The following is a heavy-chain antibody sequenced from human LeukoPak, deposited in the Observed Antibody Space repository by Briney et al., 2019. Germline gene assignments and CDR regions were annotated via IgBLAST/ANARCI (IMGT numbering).Heavy chain of an antibody. Sequence: PGRSLRLSCAASGFTFSSYAMHWVRQAPGKGLEWVAVISYDGSNKYYADSVKGRFTISRDNSKNTLYLQMNSLRAEDTAVYYCARETPIAVAGYYFDYWGQGTLVTVSS. CDR3: ARETPIAVAGYYFDY. D-gene: IGHD6-19*01. V-gene: IGHV3-30-3*01. CDR1: GFTFSSYA. J-gene: IGHJ4*02. CDR2: ISYDGSNK.